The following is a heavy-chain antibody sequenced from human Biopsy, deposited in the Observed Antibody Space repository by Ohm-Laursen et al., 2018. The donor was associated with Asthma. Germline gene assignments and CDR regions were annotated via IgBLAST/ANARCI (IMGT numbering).Heavy chain of an antibody. V-gene: IGHV1-18*01. J-gene: IGHJ6*02. CDR2: ISVYNGNT. Sequence: ASVKVSCKTSGYTFNSAGITWVRQAPGQGLEWMGWISVYNGNTKVAQRLQDRVTMITDTSTSTAYMELRSLRSDDTAVYFCARAVDYSHYYGIDVWGQGTTVTVSS. D-gene: IGHD3-10*01. CDR1: GYTFNSAG. CDR3: ARAVDYSHYYGIDV.